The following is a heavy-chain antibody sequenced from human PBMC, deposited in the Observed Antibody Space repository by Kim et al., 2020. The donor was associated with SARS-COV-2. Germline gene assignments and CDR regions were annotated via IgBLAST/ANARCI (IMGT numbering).Heavy chain of an antibody. CDR2: IYDSGTT. CDR3: ARVEETQYTSSWISWF. Sequence: SETLSLTCTVSGGSISGNYWSWIRQPPGKGLEWIGCIYDSGTTHYNPSLTSRVTISVDTSKNQFSVKLNSVTAADTTVYYCARVEETQYTSSWISWF. D-gene: IGHD6-13*01. CDR1: GGSISGNY. V-gene: IGHV4-59*01. J-gene: IGHJ5*01.